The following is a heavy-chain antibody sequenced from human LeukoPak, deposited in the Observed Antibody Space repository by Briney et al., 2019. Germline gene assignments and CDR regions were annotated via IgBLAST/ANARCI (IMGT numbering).Heavy chain of an antibody. CDR3: ARARIAAAGTCDYFDY. CDR2: IYYSGST. V-gene: IGHV4-31*03. CDR1: GGSISSGGYY. D-gene: IGHD6-13*01. Sequence: SETLSLTCTVSGGSISSGGYYWRWIRQHPGKGLEWIGYIYYSGSTYYNPSLKSRVTISVDTSKNQFSLKLSSVTAADTAVYYCARARIAAAGTCDYFDYWGQGTLVTVSS. J-gene: IGHJ4*02.